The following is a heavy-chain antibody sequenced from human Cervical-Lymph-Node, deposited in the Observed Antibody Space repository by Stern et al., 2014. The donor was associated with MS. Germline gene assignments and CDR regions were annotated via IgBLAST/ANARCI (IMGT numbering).Heavy chain of an antibody. CDR2: IIPILGIA. J-gene: IGHJ6*02. V-gene: IGHV1-69*01. CDR1: GGTFNVYA. Sequence: DQLVESGAEVKRPGSSVKVSCQASGGTFNVYAINWLRQAPGQGFEWIGGIIPILGIANYAQKFQGRVTITADGSTRTSSMHLNSLRSNDTAVYYCARDGRHTDNYVLDVWGQGTTVVVSS. D-gene: IGHD3-9*01. CDR3: ARDGRHTDNYVLDV.